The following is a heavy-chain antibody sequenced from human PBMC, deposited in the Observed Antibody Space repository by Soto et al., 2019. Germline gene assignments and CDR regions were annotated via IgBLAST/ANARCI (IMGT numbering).Heavy chain of an antibody. D-gene: IGHD3-3*01. CDR1: GVTFISYW. CDR2: IKQDGSEK. Sequence: GGFLRLSCAASGVTFISYWMSWVRQAPGKGLEWVANIKQDGSEKYYVDSVKGRFTISRDNAKNSLYLQMNSLRAEDTAVYYCARSSLYYDFWSGYTDLDYWGQGTLVTVSS. CDR3: ARSSLYYDFWSGYTDLDY. J-gene: IGHJ4*02. V-gene: IGHV3-7*05.